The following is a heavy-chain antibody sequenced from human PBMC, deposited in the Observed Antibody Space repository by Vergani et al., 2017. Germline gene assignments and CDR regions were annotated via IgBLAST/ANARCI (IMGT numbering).Heavy chain of an antibody. J-gene: IGHJ6*02. D-gene: IGHD3-10*01. CDR3: ARDSSAGFGELGRPYYYYGMDV. Sequence: QVQLVQSGAEVKKPGSSVKVSCKASGGTFSSYAISWVRQAPGQGLEWMGRIIPIFGTANYAQKFQGRVTITADESTSTAYMELSSLRSEDTAVYYCARDSSAGFGELGRPYYYYGMDVWGQGTTVTVSS. V-gene: IGHV1-69*13. CDR2: IIPIFGTA. CDR1: GGTFSSYA.